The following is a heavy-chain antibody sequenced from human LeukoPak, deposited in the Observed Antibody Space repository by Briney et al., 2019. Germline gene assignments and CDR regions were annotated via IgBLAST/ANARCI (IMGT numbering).Heavy chain of an antibody. CDR1: GYTLTELS. V-gene: IGHV1-24*01. J-gene: IGHJ5*02. CDR2: FDPEDGET. CDR3: ATRTLSYCSSTSCYYWFDP. D-gene: IGHD2-2*01. Sequence: ASVKVSCKVSGYTLTELSMHWVRQAPGKGLEWMGGFDPEDGETIYAQKFQGRVTMTEDTSTDTAYMELSSLRSEDTAVYYCATRTLSYCSSTSCYYWFDPWGQGTLVTVSA.